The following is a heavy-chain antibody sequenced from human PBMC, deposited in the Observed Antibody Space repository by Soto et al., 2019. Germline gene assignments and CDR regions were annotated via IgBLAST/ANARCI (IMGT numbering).Heavy chain of an antibody. V-gene: IGHV3-11*01. J-gene: IGHJ4*02. Sequence: PGGSLRLSCAASGFTFSDSYMSWIRQAPGKGLEWISYITFSGNTVYYADSLKGRFTISRDNSKNTLYLQMNSLRAEDAAVYSCAKAGYCVSTSCYFPFDYWGQGTLVTVSS. CDR3: AKAGYCVSTSCYFPFDY. D-gene: IGHD2-2*01. CDR1: GFTFSDSY. CDR2: ITFSGNTV.